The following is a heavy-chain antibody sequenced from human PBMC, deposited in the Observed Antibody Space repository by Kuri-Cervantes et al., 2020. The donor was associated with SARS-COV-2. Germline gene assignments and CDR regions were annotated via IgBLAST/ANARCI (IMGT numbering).Heavy chain of an antibody. V-gene: IGHV4-39*07. CDR3: ARVSINHDYERSGYYLDV. CDR1: GGSISSSYYY. D-gene: IGHD3-22*01. CDR2: IYYSGGS. Sequence: SETLSLTCTVSGGSISSSYYYWGWIRQPPGKGLEWIGCIYYSGGSDCNPALKSRVTISVDTSKSQFSLSLNSVTAADTALYYCARVSINHDYERSGYYLDVWGKGTTVTVSS. J-gene: IGHJ6*03.